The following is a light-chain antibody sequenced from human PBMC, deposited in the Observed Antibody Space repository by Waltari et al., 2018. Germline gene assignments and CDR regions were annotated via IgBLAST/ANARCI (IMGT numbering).Light chain of an antibody. Sequence: DIVMTQSPDSLAVSLGERATINCKSSQSILYSSNNKNYLAWYQQKPGQPPKLLISWASTRESGVPERFSGSGSGTDFTLTISSLQAEDVAVYYCQQYYSTPYTFGQGPSWRSN. CDR1: QSILYSSNNKNY. CDR3: QQYYSTPYT. V-gene: IGKV4-1*01. J-gene: IGKJ2*01. CDR2: WAS.